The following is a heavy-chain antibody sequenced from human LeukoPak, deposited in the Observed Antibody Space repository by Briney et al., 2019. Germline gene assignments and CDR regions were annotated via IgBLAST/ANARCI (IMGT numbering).Heavy chain of an antibody. CDR3: ARGGFLDPFDP. D-gene: IGHD1-1*01. V-gene: IGHV4-59*01. CDR1: GGSISNYY. CDR2: IYYSGST. Sequence: SETLSLTCTLSGGSISNYYWNWIRQPPGKGLDWIGYIYYSGSTKYNPSLKSRVTISVDTSKNQYSLRLSSVTAADTAVYYCARGGFLDPFDPWGQGTLVTVSS. J-gene: IGHJ5*02.